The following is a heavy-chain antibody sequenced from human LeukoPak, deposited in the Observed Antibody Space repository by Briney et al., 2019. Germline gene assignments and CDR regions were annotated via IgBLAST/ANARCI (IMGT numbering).Heavy chain of an antibody. D-gene: IGHD2-2*01. V-gene: IGHV3-23*01. Sequence: GGSLRLSCAASGFTFNNYGMIWARQAPGKGLEWVSAIRISADSTYYADSVRGRFTISRDNSKNTLYLQMNSLRPEDTSVYYCARSPTSWYFDYWGQGTLVTVSS. CDR1: GFTFNNYG. J-gene: IGHJ4*02. CDR2: IRISADST. CDR3: ARSPTSWYFDY.